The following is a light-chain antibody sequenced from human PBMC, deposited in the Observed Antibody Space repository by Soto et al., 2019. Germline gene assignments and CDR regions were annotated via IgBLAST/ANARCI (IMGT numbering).Light chain of an antibody. CDR1: SSDIGSYHL. V-gene: IGLV2-23*01. CDR3: CSYAGGGTYV. CDR2: EGS. Sequence: QSVLTQPPSASGSPGQSITISCTGTSSDIGSYHLVSWYQQHPAKAPKLMIYEGSKRPSAVSNRFSGSESGNTASLTISGLQAEDEADYYCCSYAGGGTYVFGSGTKVTVL. J-gene: IGLJ1*01.